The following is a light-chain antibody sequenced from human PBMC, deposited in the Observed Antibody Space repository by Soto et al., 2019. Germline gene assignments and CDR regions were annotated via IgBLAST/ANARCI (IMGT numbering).Light chain of an antibody. CDR3: CSLTTSHTYV. CDR2: HVT. J-gene: IGLJ1*01. V-gene: IGLV2-14*03. CDR1: SRDIAHYDD. Sequence: QSVLPEPAAVSGSPGDSISISCTGTSRDIAHYDDVSWYQQHPGKAPKLMIYHVTYRPSGVSNRYSGSKSGNSASLTISGLQADEEADYYCCSLTTSHTYVFGSGTKVTVL.